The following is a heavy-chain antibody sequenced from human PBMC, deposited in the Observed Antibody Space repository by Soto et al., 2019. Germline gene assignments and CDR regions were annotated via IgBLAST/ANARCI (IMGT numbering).Heavy chain of an antibody. CDR3: ARDEGNWGLTYYYYGMDV. J-gene: IGHJ6*02. D-gene: IGHD7-27*01. Sequence: SETLSLTCAVSGGSISSSNWWSWVRQPPGKGLEWIGEINHSGSTNYNPSLKSRVTISVDTSKNQFSLKLSSVTAADTAVYYCARDEGNWGLTYYYYGMDVWGQGTTVTSP. V-gene: IGHV4-4*02. CDR2: INHSGST. CDR1: GGSISSSNW.